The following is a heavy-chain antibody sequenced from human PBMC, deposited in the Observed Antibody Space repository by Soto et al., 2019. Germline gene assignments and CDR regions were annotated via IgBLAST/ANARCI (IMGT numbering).Heavy chain of an antibody. V-gene: IGHV1-69*06. CDR3: ARGFFHYYGSGSYPRGVRDYYYGMDV. CDR1: GGTFSSYA. Sequence: QVQLVQSGAEVKKPGSSVKVSCKASGGTFSSYAISWVRQAPGQGLEWMGGIIPIFGTANYAQKFQGRVTITADKSTSTAYMELSSLRSEDTAVYYCARGFFHYYGSGSYPRGVRDYYYGMDVWGQGTTVTVSS. D-gene: IGHD3-10*01. CDR2: IIPIFGTA. J-gene: IGHJ6*02.